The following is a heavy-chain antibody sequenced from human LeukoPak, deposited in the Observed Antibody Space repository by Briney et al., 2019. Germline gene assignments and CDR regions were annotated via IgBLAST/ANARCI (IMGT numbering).Heavy chain of an antibody. CDR2: INWNSAHT. D-gene: IGHD3-10*01. Sequence: PGGSLRLSCAASGFTFGDYGMSWVRQAPGKGLEWVSGINWNSAHTDYADSVKGRFTISRDNAKNSLYLQMNSLRAEDTALYYCARDDNYYYGSGSYYNGLDYWGQGTLVTVSS. CDR3: ARDDNYYYGSGSYYNGLDY. J-gene: IGHJ4*02. V-gene: IGHV3-20*04. CDR1: GFTFGDYG.